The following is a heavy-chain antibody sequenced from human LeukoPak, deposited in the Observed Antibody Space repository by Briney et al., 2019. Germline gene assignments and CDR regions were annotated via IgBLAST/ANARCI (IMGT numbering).Heavy chain of an antibody. J-gene: IGHJ4*02. CDR3: ARGLRYCSGGSCSSGFDY. V-gene: IGHV4-61*01. CDR2: IYYSGST. Sequence: SETLSLTCTVSGGSVSSGSYYWSWIRQPPGKGLEWIGYIYYSGSTNYNPSLKSRVTISVDTSKNQFSLKLSSVTAADTAVYYCARGLRYCSGGSCSSGFDYWGQGTLVTVSS. CDR1: GGSVSSGSYY. D-gene: IGHD2-15*01.